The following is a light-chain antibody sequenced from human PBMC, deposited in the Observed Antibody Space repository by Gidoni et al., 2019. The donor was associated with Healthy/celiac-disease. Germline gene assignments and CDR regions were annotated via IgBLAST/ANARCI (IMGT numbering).Light chain of an antibody. CDR3: NSRDSSGNHLV. CDR1: SLRSYY. V-gene: IGLV3-19*01. J-gene: IGLJ2*01. Sequence: SSELTQDPAVSVALGQTVRITGQGDSLRSYYSSWYQQKPGQATVRVIYGKNNRPSGIPDRFSGSSSGNTASLTITGAQAEDEADYYCNSRDSSGNHLVFGGGTKLTVL. CDR2: GKN.